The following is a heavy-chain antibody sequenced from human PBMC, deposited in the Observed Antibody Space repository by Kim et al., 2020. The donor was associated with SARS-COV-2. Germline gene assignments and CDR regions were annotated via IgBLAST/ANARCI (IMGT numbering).Heavy chain of an antibody. V-gene: IGHV3-30-3*01. D-gene: IGHD2-21*02. J-gene: IGHJ4*02. CDR2: ISYDGSNK. Sequence: GGSLRLSCAASGFTFSSYAMHWVRQAPGKGLEWVAVISYDGSNKYYADSVKGRFTISRDNSKNTLYLQMNSLRAEDTAVYYCARDLKRYGGNSASWYYWGQGTLVTVSS. CDR3: ARDLKRYGGNSASWYY. CDR1: GFTFSSYA.